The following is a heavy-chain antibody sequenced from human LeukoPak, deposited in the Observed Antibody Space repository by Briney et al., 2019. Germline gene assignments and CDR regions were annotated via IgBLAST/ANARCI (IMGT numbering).Heavy chain of an antibody. CDR3: ARILAFSGSWGYFDY. Sequence: GGSLRLSCEASGXTFSIYWVSWVRQAPGKGLEWVANIKRDGNEKFYVDSVKGRFTISRDDANNSLYLQMNGLRAEDTAVYYCARILAFSGSWGYFDYWGQGALVTVSS. CDR2: IKRDGNEK. CDR1: GXTFSIYW. D-gene: IGHD6-13*01. V-gene: IGHV3-7*05. J-gene: IGHJ4*02.